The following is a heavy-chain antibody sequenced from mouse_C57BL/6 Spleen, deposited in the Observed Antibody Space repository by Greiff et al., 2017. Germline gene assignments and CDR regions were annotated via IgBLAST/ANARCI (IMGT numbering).Heavy chain of an antibody. CDR3: ARRAFLFDY. J-gene: IGHJ2*01. CDR2: INPNYGTT. V-gene: IGHV1-39*01. Sequence: EVQLQQSGPELVKPGASVKISCKASVYSFPDYNMNWVKQSNGKSLELIGVINPNYGTTSYNQQFHVKATLTVDQSSSTAYMQLNSLTSEDSAVYYCARRAFLFDYWGQGTTLTVSS. CDR1: VYSFPDYN. D-gene: IGHD3-3*01.